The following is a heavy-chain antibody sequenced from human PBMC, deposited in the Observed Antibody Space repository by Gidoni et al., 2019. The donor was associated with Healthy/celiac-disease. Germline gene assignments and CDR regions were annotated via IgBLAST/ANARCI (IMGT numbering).Heavy chain of an antibody. CDR3: VIVGATKDY. D-gene: IGHD1-26*01. J-gene: IGHJ4*02. CDR1: GFTFDDYA. Sequence: EVQLVESGGGLVQPGRSLRLSCAASGFTFDDYAMHWVRQAPGTGLEWVSGISWNSGSIGYADSVKGRFTISRDNAKNSLYLQMNSLRAEDTALYYWVIVGATKDYWGQGTLVTVSS. CDR2: ISWNSGSI. V-gene: IGHV3-9*01.